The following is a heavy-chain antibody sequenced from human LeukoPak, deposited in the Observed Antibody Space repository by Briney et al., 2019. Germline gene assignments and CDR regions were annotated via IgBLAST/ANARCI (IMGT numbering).Heavy chain of an antibody. V-gene: IGHV4-61*02. J-gene: IGHJ5*01. CDR3: ARRPGAGSRDCWFDY. CDR2: ISTSGDT. D-gene: IGHD2-21*01. Sequence: SETLSLTCTVSGGSISSDNHYWGWIRQPAGKGLEWIGRISTSGDTHYSPSLKSRVTISVDTSKNQFSLKLSSVTAADTAVYYCARRPGAGSRDCWFDYWGQGTLVTVSS. CDR1: GGSISSDNHY.